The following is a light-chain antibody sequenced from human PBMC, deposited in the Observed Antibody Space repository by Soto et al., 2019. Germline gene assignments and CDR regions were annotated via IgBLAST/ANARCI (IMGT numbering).Light chain of an antibody. Sequence: QSALTQPASVSGSPGQSITISCTGTSSDVGGYDYVSWYQQHAGKAPKFMIYEVTNRPSGVSHRFSGSKSGNTASLTISGLLAEDEADYYCTSYTATSTDVFGTGTKLTVL. V-gene: IGLV2-14*01. CDR1: SSDVGGYDY. CDR2: EVT. J-gene: IGLJ1*01. CDR3: TSYTATSTDV.